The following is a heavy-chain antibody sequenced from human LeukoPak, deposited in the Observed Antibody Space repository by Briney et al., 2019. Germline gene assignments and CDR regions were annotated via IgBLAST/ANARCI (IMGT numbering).Heavy chain of an antibody. Sequence: ASVKVSCKASGYSFTSNYIHWVRQAPGQGLEWMGMIYPRDGSTSYAQKFQGRVTVTRDTSTSTVHMELSGQRSEDTAVYYCARDQEALDYWGQGTLVTVSS. CDR3: ARDQEALDY. V-gene: IGHV1-46*01. J-gene: IGHJ4*02. CDR2: IYPRDGST. CDR1: GYSFTSNY.